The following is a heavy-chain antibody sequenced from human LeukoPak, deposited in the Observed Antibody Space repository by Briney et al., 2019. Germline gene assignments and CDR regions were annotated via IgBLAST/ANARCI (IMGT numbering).Heavy chain of an antibody. CDR3: AKGMGATASRFDY. CDR1: GFTFSNYA. J-gene: IGHJ4*02. D-gene: IGHD1-26*01. CDR2: ISWDDGST. V-gene: IGHV3-43*02. Sequence: PGGSLRLSCAASGFTFSNYAMTWVRQAPGKGLEWVSLISWDDGSTYYADSVKGRFTISRDNSKNSLYLQMNSLRTEDTALYYCAKGMGATASRFDYWGQGTLVTVSS.